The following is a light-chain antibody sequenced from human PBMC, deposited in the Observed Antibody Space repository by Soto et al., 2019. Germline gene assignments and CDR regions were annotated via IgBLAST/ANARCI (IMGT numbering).Light chain of an antibody. CDR3: QQGYNFPRA. CDR2: PES. CDR1: QPISSW. Sequence: DIQMTQSPSSISASVGDRVTITCRASQPISSWLACWQQVPGQAPYLPIYPESTLQSGVPSRFSGSGSGTDFTLTINSLQHEDFATYYCQQGYNFPRAFGQGTKV. J-gene: IGKJ1*01. V-gene: IGKV1-12*01.